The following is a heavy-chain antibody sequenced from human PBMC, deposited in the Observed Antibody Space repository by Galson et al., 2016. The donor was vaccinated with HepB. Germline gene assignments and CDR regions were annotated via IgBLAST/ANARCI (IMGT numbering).Heavy chain of an antibody. Sequence: LRLSCAASGFTFSRYTMSWVRRAPGKGLEWVSSISSTSKYQSYADSVRGRFIISRDTAKTSLDLQMNSLRAEDTATYYCVIQSPQLRAAVADPLGYWGRGTLVTVSS. D-gene: IGHD6-19*01. J-gene: IGHJ4*02. CDR1: GFTFSRYT. V-gene: IGHV3-21*04. CDR3: VIQSPQLRAAVADPLGY. CDR2: ISSTSKYQ.